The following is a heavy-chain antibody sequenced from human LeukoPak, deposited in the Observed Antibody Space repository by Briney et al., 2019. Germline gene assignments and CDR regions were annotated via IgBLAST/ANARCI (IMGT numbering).Heavy chain of an antibody. D-gene: IGHD3-10*01. CDR3: ARLGSYGSGSTPSYYYYMDV. CDR1: GYTFTGYY. CDR2: INPNSGGT. J-gene: IGHJ6*03. V-gene: IGHV1-2*06. Sequence: ASVKVSCKASGYTFTGYYMHWVRQAPGQGLEWMGRINPNSGGTNYAQKFQGRVAMTRDTSISTAYMELSRLRSDDTAVYYCARLGSYGSGSTPSYYYYMDVWGKGTTVTVSS.